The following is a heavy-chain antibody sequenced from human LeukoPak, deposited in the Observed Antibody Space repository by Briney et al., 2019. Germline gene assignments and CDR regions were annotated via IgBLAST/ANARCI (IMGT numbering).Heavy chain of an antibody. V-gene: IGHV5-51*01. CDR3: ARRVGYCSSTSCYAVDY. Sequence: GESLKISCKGSGYSFTSYWIGWVRQMPGKGLEWMGIIYPGDSDTRYSPSFQGQVTISADKSISTAYLQWRSLKASDTAMYYCARRVGYCSSTSCYAVDYWGQGTLVTVSS. D-gene: IGHD2-2*01. CDR2: IYPGDSDT. CDR1: GYSFTSYW. J-gene: IGHJ4*02.